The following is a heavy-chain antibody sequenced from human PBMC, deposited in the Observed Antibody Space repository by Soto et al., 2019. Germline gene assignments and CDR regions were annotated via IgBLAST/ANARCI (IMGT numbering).Heavy chain of an antibody. Sequence: QPGGSLRLSCAASGFTFSSYGMHWVRQAPGKGLEWVAVIWYDGSNKYYADSVKGRFTISRDNSKNTLYLQMNSLRAEDTAVYYCARDVVPLSTGELSFTHFDYWGQGTLVTVSS. CDR2: IWYDGSNK. J-gene: IGHJ4*02. D-gene: IGHD3-16*02. CDR3: ARDVVPLSTGELSFTHFDY. CDR1: GFTFSSYG. V-gene: IGHV3-33*01.